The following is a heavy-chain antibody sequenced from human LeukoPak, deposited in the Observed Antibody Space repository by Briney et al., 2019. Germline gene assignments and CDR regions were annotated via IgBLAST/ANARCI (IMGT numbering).Heavy chain of an antibody. Sequence: ASVKVSCKASGYTFTSYDINWVRQATGQGLEWMGWMNANSGNTNYSQKFQGRVTITRNTSTSTAYMELSSLRTWDTAVYYCATALSYCMSTICYLPSWFTAWGEASLVSASS. V-gene: IGHV1-8*01. CDR1: GYTFTSYD. J-gene: IGHJ5*02. D-gene: IGHD2-2*01. CDR3: ATALSYCMSTICYLPSWFTA. CDR2: MNANSGNT.